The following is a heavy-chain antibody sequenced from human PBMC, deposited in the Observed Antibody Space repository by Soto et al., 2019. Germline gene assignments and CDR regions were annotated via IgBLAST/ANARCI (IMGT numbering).Heavy chain of an antibody. V-gene: IGHV1-2*02. CDR3: ARDARYCSSTSCYAFDI. Sequence: ASVKVSCKASGYTFTGYYMYWVRQAPGQGLEWMGWINPNSGGTNYAQKFQGRATMTRDTSISTAYMELSRLRSDDTAVYYCARDARYCSSTSCYAFDIWGQGTMVTVSS. J-gene: IGHJ3*02. D-gene: IGHD2-2*01. CDR1: GYTFTGYY. CDR2: INPNSGGT.